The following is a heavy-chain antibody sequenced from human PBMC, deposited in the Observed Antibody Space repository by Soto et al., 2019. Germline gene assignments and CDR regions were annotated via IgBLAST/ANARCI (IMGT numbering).Heavy chain of an antibody. CDR1: GGTFSSYT. D-gene: IGHD4-17*01. CDR3: ARSRYGDYSTYFGY. J-gene: IGHJ4*02. CDR2: IIPILGIA. V-gene: IGHV1-69*02. Sequence: QVQLVQSGAEVKKPGSSVKVSCKASGGTFSSYTISWVRQAPGQGLEWMGRIIPILGIANYEQKFQGRVTITADKSTRTAYMELSSLRSEDTALYYCARSRYGDYSTYFGYWGQGTLVTVSS.